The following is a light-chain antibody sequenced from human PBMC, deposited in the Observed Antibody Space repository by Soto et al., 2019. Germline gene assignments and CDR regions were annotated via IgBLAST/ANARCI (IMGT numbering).Light chain of an antibody. V-gene: IGLV3-25*03. CDR1: ALAKQY. J-gene: IGLJ1*01. CDR2: KET. CDR3: QSADISGPYF. Sequence: SYELTQPPSVSVSPGQTASITCSGDALAKQYAYWYQQKAGHAPILVIDKETERPSGIPERFSGSSSGTTVTLTISGVQAEDEADYYCQSADISGPYFFGIGTKLTVL.